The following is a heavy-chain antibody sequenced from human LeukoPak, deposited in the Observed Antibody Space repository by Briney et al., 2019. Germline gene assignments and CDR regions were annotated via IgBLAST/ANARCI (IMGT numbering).Heavy chain of an antibody. V-gene: IGHV4-59*01. CDR2: IYYSGST. J-gene: IGHJ2*01. D-gene: IGHD6-13*01. CDR1: GGSISSYY. CDR3: ARXPLXGXXWXFDL. Sequence: SETLSLTCTVSGGSISSYYWSWIRQPPGKGLEWIGYIYYSGSTNYNPSLKSRVTISVDTSKNQFSLKLSSVTAADTAVYYCARXPLXGXXWXFDLWGRGTLVTVS.